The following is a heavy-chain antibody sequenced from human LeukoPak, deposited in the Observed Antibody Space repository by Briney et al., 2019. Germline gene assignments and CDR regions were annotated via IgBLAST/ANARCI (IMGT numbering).Heavy chain of an antibody. Sequence: SETLSLTCAVYGGSFSGYYWSWIRQPPGKGLEWIGEINHSGSTNFNPSLKSRVTISLDTSKNQFSLKLSSVTAADTAVYYCARSPCSSTSCYYYYGMDVWGQGTTVTVSS. D-gene: IGHD2-2*01. CDR3: ARSPCSSTSCYYYYGMDV. V-gene: IGHV4-34*01. CDR2: INHSGST. J-gene: IGHJ6*02. CDR1: GGSFSGYY.